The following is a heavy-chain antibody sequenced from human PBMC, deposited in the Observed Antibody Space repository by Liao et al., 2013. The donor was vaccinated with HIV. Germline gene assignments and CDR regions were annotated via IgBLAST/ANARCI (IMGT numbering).Heavy chain of an antibody. V-gene: IGHV4-34*01. J-gene: IGHJ4*02. CDR1: GASFSGYY. CDR3: ARGTIFGPDY. D-gene: IGHD3-3*01. CDR2: INHSGST. Sequence: QVQLQQWGAGLLKPSETLSLTCAVYGASFSGYYWGWIRQPPGKGLEWIGEINHSGSTNYNASLKSRVTISVDTSKNQFSLKLSSVTAADTAVYYCARGTIFGPDYWGQGTLVTVSS.